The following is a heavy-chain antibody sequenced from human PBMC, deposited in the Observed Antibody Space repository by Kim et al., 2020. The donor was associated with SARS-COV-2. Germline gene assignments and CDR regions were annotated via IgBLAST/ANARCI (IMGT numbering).Heavy chain of an antibody. CDR2: IYGGGTI. CDR1: GITLTNNH. J-gene: IGHJ2*01. V-gene: IGHV3-66*01. Sequence: VGSLRLSCAASGITLTNNHMNWVRQAPGKGLEWVSVIYGGGTIDYADSVKDRFIISRDTSKNTVYLEMNSLRAEHTAVYYCARDIKFDGFAFFDLWGRG. D-gene: IGHD3-10*01. CDR3: ARDIKFDGFAFFDL.